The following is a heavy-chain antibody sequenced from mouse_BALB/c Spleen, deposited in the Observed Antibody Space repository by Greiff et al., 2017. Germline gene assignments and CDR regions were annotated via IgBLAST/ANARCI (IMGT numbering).Heavy chain of an antibody. D-gene: IGHD2-1*01. Sequence: EVQLVESGGGLVKPGGSLKLSCAASGFTFNTYAMNWVRQAPGKGLEWVARIRSKSNNYATYYADSVKDRFTISRDDSQSMLYLQMNNLKTEDTAMYYCVRRGNYADYFDDWGQGTTLTVSS. CDR1: GFTFNTYA. CDR3: VRRGNYADYFDD. CDR2: IRSKSNNYAT. J-gene: IGHJ2*01. V-gene: IGHV10-1*02.